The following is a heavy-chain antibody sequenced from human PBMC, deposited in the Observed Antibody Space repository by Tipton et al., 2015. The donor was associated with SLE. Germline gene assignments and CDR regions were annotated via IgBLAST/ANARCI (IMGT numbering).Heavy chain of an antibody. CDR1: GFTFSGSA. J-gene: IGHJ4*02. CDR3: TRFASAAGLY. D-gene: IGHD6-13*01. Sequence: SLRLSCAASGFTFSGSAMHWVRQASGKGLEWVGRIRSKANSYATAYAASVKGRFTISRDDSKNTAYLQMNSLKTEDTAVYYCTRFASAAGLYWGQGTLVTVSS. V-gene: IGHV3-73*01. CDR2: IRSKANSYAT.